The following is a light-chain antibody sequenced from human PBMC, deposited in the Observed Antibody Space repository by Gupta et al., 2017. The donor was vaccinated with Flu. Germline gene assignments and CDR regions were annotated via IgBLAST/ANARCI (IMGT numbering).Light chain of an antibody. J-gene: IGKJ1*01. CDR1: QNAGTY. CDR2: DAS. Sequence: PGDRATLSCRASQNAGTYVAWYQQRPGQSPRLLIYDASNRATGIPARFSGSGSGTDFTLTISSLEPEDFAVYYCQQRANRWTCGQGTKVELK. CDR3: QQRANRWT. V-gene: IGKV3-11*01.